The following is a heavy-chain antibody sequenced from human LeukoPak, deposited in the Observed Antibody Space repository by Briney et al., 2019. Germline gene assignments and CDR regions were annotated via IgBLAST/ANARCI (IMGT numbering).Heavy chain of an antibody. V-gene: IGHV3-53*01. CDR3: ARDLNGARPSRGFDP. Sequence: GGSLRPSCAASGFTFSNAWMSWVRQAPGRGLEWVSSICFDDSTYYADSRFTISRDNYKNTLYLQMNSLRAEDTAMYYCARDLNGARPSRGFDPWGQGTLVIVSS. J-gene: IGHJ5*02. CDR2: ICFDDST. D-gene: IGHD1-26*01. CDR1: GFTFSNAW.